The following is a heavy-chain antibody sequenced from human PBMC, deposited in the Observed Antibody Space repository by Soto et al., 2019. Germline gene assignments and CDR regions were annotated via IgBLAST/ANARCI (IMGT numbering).Heavy chain of an antibody. V-gene: IGHV4-59*01. Sequence: SETLSLTCTVSGGSISSYYWSWIRQPPGKGLEWIGYIYYSGSTNYNPSLKSRVTISVDTSKNQFSLKLSSVTAADTAVYYCASLTIFGAYMDVWGKGTTVTVSS. J-gene: IGHJ6*03. CDR1: GGSISSYY. D-gene: IGHD3-3*01. CDR2: IYYSGST. CDR3: ASLTIFGAYMDV.